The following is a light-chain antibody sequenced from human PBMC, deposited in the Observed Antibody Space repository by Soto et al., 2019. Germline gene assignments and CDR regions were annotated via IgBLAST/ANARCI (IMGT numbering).Light chain of an antibody. CDR2: AES. J-gene: IGKJ1*01. Sequence: DIQMTQSPSSLSASVGDRISITCRAGQNINRFLNWYQQKPGKAPKLLIYAESSLRSGVPSRFSGSGSGTDFTLTISSLQPEDFATYYCQQSYSSPQTFGQGTKVEIK. CDR1: QNINRF. V-gene: IGKV1-39*01. CDR3: QQSYSSPQT.